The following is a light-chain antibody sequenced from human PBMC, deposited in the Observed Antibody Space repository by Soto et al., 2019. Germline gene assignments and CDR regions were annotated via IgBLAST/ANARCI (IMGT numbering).Light chain of an antibody. CDR1: QTISSN. Sequence: DIQMTQSTSSLSASPGYRVTITCRASQTISSNLNWYQQKLGKAPKLLIFAASSLQSGVPSRLSGRGSGTDYTLTISSLQPEDFATYNCKQSYSTPITFGQGTRLEIK. V-gene: IGKV1-39*01. CDR3: KQSYSTPIT. J-gene: IGKJ5*01. CDR2: AAS.